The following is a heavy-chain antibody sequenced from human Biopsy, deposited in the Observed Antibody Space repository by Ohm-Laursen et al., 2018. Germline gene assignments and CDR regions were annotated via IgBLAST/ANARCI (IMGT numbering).Heavy chain of an antibody. V-gene: IGHV1-69*04. Sequence: EASVKVSCKTSTGTFDSYGVTWVRQAPGQGLEWMGRIIPILRTTTYAPKFQGRVTFTADKSSSTAYLELSSLTSEDTAMFYCAREAIGYQLPCDDWGQGTLVTVS. D-gene: IGHD2-15*01. CDR1: TGTFDSYG. J-gene: IGHJ4*02. CDR3: AREAIGYQLPCDD. CDR2: IIPILRTT.